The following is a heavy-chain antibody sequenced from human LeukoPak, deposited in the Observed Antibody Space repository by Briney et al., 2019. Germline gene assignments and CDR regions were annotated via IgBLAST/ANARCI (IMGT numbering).Heavy chain of an antibody. CDR2: INHSGST. Sequence: PSETLSLTCAVYGGSFSGYYWSWIRQPPGKGLEWIGEINHSGSTNYSPSLKSRVTISVDTSKNQFSLKLSSVTAADTAVYYCARATVTTPRPYYYDSSGYYTRWGQGTLVTVSS. CDR1: GGSFSGYY. CDR3: ARATVTTPRPYYYDSSGYYTR. J-gene: IGHJ4*02. V-gene: IGHV4-34*01. D-gene: IGHD3-22*01.